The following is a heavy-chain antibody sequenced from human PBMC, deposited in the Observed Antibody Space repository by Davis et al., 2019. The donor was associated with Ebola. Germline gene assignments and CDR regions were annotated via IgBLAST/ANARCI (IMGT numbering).Heavy chain of an antibody. CDR3: ARVPMGDNNWSDT. CDR2: IGSDSSII. Sequence: PGGSLRLSCAASGFTFSSYSMNWVRQAPGKGLEWISYIGSDSSIIRYEDSVKGRFTISRDNAKNSLYLQMNSLRDEDTAVYYCARVPMGDNNWSDTWGQGTLVTVSS. V-gene: IGHV3-48*02. CDR1: GFTFSSYS. J-gene: IGHJ5*02. D-gene: IGHD1-26*01.